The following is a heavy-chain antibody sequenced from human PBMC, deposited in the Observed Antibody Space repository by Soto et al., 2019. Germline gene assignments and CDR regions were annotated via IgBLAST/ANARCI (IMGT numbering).Heavy chain of an antibody. V-gene: IGHV4-30-2*01. D-gene: IGHD3-10*01. Sequence: SETLSLTCAVSGGSISSGGYSWSWIRQPPGKGLEWIGYIYHSGSTYYNPSLKSRVTISVDRSKNQFSLKLSSVTAADTAAYYCARAVVRGVTTGYWFDPWGQGTLVTVSS. J-gene: IGHJ5*02. CDR3: ARAVVRGVTTGYWFDP. CDR2: IYHSGST. CDR1: GGSISSGGYS.